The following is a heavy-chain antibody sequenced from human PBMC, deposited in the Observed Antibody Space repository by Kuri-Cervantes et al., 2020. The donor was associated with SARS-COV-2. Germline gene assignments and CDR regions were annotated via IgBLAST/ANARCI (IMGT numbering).Heavy chain of an antibody. CDR1: GYTLTELS. CDR2: FVPEDGAT. V-gene: IGHV1-24*01. CDR3: ATARFQWELLPLSS. J-gene: IGHJ5*02. Sequence: ASVKVSCKVSGYTLTELSMHWVRQAPGKGLEWMGGFVPEDGATIYAQKFQGRVTMTEDTSTDTAYMELSSLRSEDTAVYYCATARFQWELLPLSSWGQGTLVTVSS. D-gene: IGHD1-26*01.